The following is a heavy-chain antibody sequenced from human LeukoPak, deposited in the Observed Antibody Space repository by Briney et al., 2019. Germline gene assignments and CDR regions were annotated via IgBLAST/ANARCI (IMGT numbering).Heavy chain of an antibody. CDR1: GGSISSSSYY. D-gene: IGHD5-18*01. J-gene: IGHJ4*02. CDR3: VGYSYGRETFDY. CDR2: TYYSGST. V-gene: IGHV4-39*01. Sequence: SETLSLTCTVSGGSISSSSYYWGWIRQPPGKGLEWIGSTYYSGSTYYNPSLKSRVTISVDTSKNQFSLKLSSVTAADTAVYYCVGYSYGRETFDYWGQGTLVTVSS.